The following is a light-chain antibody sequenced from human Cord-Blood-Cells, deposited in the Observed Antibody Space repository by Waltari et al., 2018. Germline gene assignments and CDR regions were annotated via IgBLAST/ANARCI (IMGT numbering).Light chain of an antibody. CDR2: EGI. CDR3: CSYAGSSTVV. V-gene: IGLV2-23*01. CDR1: SSDVGSYNL. Sequence: QSALTQPASVSGSPGQSITISCPGTSSDVGSYNLVAWYQQHPGKAPQLMVYEGIKRPSGVSNRFSGSKSGNTASLTISGLQAEDEADYYCCSYAGSSTVVFGGGTKLTVL. J-gene: IGLJ2*01.